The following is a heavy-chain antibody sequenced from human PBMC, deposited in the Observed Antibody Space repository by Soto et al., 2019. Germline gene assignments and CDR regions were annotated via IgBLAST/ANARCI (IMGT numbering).Heavy chain of an antibody. CDR1: GGSISSSSDY. D-gene: IGHD2-15*01. J-gene: IGHJ5*02. V-gene: IGHV4-39*02. CDR3: VRDKDPDNVEEVSTNGWLDP. Sequence: PSETLSLTCTVAGGSISSSSDYWGWIRQPPGKGLEWIGSIYYSGSTYYNPSLKSRVTISVDTSKNQFSLKLSSVTAADTAIYYCVRDKDPDNVEEVSTNGWLDPWGQGTLVTVSS. CDR2: IYYSGST.